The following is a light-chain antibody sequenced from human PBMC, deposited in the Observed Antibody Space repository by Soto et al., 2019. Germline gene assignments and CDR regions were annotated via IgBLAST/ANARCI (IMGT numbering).Light chain of an antibody. CDR1: QGIGDT. Sequence: EILFTQSPATLSVSPGERATLSCRASQGIGDTLAWYQHKPGQTPRLLIYDTSTRATGVPTRFSGSRCGAEFTLTISSLQSEDFAVYYCQQYNNWPQRYTFGQGTKVDIK. V-gene: IGKV3-15*01. CDR3: QQYNNWPQRYT. J-gene: IGKJ2*01. CDR2: DTS.